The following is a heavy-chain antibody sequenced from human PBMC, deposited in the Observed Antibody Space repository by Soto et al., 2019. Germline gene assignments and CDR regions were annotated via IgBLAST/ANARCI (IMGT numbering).Heavy chain of an antibody. J-gene: IGHJ5*02. V-gene: IGHV1-18*01. CDR3: AGVLPPFDP. CDR1: GYTFTSYG. CDR2: INAYNGNT. Sequence: QVQLVQSGAEVKKPGASVKVSCKASGYTFTSYGISWVRQAPGQGLEWMGWINAYNGNTNYAQKLQGRVTMTTDTSTRTGYMELRSLTSDDTAVYYCAGVLPPFDPWGQGTLVTVSS.